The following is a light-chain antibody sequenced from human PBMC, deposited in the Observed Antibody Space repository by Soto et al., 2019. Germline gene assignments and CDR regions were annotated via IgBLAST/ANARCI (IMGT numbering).Light chain of an antibody. J-gene: IGKJ3*01. CDR2: AAS. V-gene: IGKV1-39*01. Sequence: DIQLTQSTSSLSASVGDRVTLTCRASHSISSLLNWYQQKPGKAPKVLIYAASKLETGVSSRFSGSGSGTEFTLTISGLQPEDSATYYCQQSFSSPFTFGPGTKVDIK. CDR1: HSISSL. CDR3: QQSFSSPFT.